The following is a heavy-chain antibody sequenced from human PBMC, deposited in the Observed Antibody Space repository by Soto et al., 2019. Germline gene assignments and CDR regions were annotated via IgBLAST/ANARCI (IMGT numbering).Heavy chain of an antibody. V-gene: IGHV2-70*11. CDR3: ALIIEYDLGYYYMDV. CDR2: IDWDDDK. CDR1: GFSLSTSGMC. J-gene: IGHJ6*03. D-gene: IGHD3-3*01. Sequence: ESGPTLVNPTQTLTLTCTFSGFSLSTSGMCVSWIRQPPGKALEWLARIDWDDDKYYSTSLKTRLTISKDTTKNQVVLTMTNMDPVDTATYCCALIIEYDLGYYYMDVWGKGTTVTVSS.